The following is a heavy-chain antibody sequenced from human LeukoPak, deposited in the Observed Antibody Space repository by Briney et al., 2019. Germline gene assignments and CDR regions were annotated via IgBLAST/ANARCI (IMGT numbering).Heavy chain of an antibody. V-gene: IGHV4-31*03. CDR2: IYYGGST. Sequence: SQTLSLTCTVSGGSINSDDYCWSWIRQHPGTGLEWIGYIYYGGSTYYNPSLKSRVTISVDTSKNQFSLKLSSVAAADTAVYYCASEVRGVTIWGQGTLVTVSS. D-gene: IGHD3-10*01. CDR1: GGSINSDDYC. CDR3: ASEVRGVTI. J-gene: IGHJ4*02.